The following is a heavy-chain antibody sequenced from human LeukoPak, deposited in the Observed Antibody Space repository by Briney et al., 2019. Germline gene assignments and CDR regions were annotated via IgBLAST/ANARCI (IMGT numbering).Heavy chain of an antibody. D-gene: IGHD3-9*01. J-gene: IGHJ3*02. V-gene: IGHV3-9*01. CDR3: AKYSYYDILTGSFDT. CDR2: ISWNSGSI. Sequence: GGSLRLSCAASGFTFDDYAVHWVRQAPGKGLEWVSGISWNSGSIGYADSVKGRFTISRDNAKNSLYLQMNSLRAEDTALYYCAKYSYYDILTGSFDTWGQGTMVTVSS. CDR1: GFTFDDYA.